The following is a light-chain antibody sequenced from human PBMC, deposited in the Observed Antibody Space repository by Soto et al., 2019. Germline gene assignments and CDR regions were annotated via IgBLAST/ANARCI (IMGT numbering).Light chain of an antibody. Sequence: DIQMTQSPSSLSASVGDRVTITCQASQDISNYLNWYQQKPGKAPKLLIYDASNLETGVPSRFXXXXXXXXXTXTISSLQPEDIATYYCQQYDNLPVTFGPGTKVDIK. J-gene: IGKJ3*01. CDR2: DAS. CDR3: QQYDNLPVT. CDR1: QDISNY. V-gene: IGKV1-33*01.